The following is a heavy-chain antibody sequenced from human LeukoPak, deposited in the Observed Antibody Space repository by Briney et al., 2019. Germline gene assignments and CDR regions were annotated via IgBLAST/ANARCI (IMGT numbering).Heavy chain of an antibody. Sequence: SETLSLTCTVSGGSISSYYWSWIRQPPGKGLEWIGYIYYSGSTNYNPSLKSRVTISVDTSKNQFSLKLSSVTAADTAVYYCARYYLQWLARSTNWFDPWGQGTLVAVSS. CDR3: ARYYLQWLARSTNWFDP. J-gene: IGHJ5*02. V-gene: IGHV4-59*12. CDR1: GGSISSYY. CDR2: IYYSGST. D-gene: IGHD6-19*01.